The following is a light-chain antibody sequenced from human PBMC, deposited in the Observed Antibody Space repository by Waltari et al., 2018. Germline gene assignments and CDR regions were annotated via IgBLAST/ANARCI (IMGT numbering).Light chain of an antibody. CDR2: GVS. J-gene: IGKJ2*01. Sequence: DIQMTQSPSSLSASVGDRVTITCRVSQTISNHLNWYQHNPVQAPRLLIFGVSSLRGGVPSRFRGSGSETDFTLTISGLQPEDLATYYCQHSDGPSPFGQGTKLEIK. CDR3: QHSDGPSP. V-gene: IGKV1-39*01. CDR1: QTISNH.